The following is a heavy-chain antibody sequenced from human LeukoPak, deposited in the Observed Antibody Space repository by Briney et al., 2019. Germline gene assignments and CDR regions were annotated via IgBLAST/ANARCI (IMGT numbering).Heavy chain of an antibody. J-gene: IGHJ6*03. CDR2: ISGSGGST. CDR1: GFTFSSYA. V-gene: IGHV3-23*01. CDR3: ARDSFPIFGVVISYYYYYMDV. D-gene: IGHD3-3*01. Sequence: GGSLRLSCAASGFTFSSYAMSWVRQAPGKGLEWVSAISGSGGSTYYADSVKGRFTISRDNSKNTLYLQMNSLRAEDTAVYYCARDSFPIFGVVISYYYYYMDVWGKGTTVTVSS.